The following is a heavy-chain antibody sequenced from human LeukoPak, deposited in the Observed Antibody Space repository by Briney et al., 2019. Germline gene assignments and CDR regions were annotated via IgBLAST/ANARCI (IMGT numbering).Heavy chain of an antibody. Sequence: ASVKVSCKASGYTFTGYHMHWVRQAPGQGLEWMGWINPNSGDTKYAQKFQGRVTMTRDTSISTAYMELSRLRSDDTAVYYCARDLRIQLGARQFNNWFDPWGQGTLVTVSS. V-gene: IGHV1-2*02. J-gene: IGHJ5*02. CDR1: GYTFTGYH. CDR3: ARDLRIQLGARQFNNWFDP. CDR2: INPNSGDT. D-gene: IGHD5-18*01.